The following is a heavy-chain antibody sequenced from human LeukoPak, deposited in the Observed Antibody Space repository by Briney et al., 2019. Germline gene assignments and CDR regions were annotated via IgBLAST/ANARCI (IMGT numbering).Heavy chain of an antibody. CDR1: GFNFKDYN. J-gene: IGHJ4*02. D-gene: IGHD3-22*01. CDR3: GRSYYDSSGYGGVVD. CDR2: ISVSVTTK. Sequence: GGSLRLSCAASGFNFKDYNMSWIRQAPGKGLEWVAYISVSVTTKYYADSVQGRFTISRDNAKNSLYLQMNSLRADDTAVYHCGRSYYDSSGYGGVVDWGQGTLVTVSS. V-gene: IGHV3-11*01.